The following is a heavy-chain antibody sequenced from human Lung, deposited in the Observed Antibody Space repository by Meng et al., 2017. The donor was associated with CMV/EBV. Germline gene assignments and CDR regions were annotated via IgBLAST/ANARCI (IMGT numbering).Heavy chain of an antibody. CDR3: AGRREVVVAAYFSYHFDH. Sequence: TFNSYTITWVRQAPGQGPEWMGRIVPALGVTNYAQQFQDRVNIIADKSTSTSYMELRSLRSDDTAIYYCAGRREVVVAAYFSYHFDHWGRGALVTVSS. CDR2: IVPALGVT. D-gene: IGHD2-15*01. CDR1: TFNSYT. J-gene: IGHJ4*02. V-gene: IGHV1-69*02.